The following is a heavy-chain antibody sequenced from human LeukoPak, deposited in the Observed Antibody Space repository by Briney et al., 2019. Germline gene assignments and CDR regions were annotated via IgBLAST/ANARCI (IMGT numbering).Heavy chain of an antibody. CDR3: ARVPFGSIAARPDAFDI. D-gene: IGHD6-6*01. CDR2: ISSSSSYI. J-gene: IGHJ3*02. Sequence: GGSLRPSCASSGFLFAGYGMNWVRQAPGKGLEWVSSISSSSSYIYYADSVKGRFTISRDNAKNSLYLQMNSLRAEDTAVYYCARVPFGSIAARPDAFDIWGQGTMVTVSS. V-gene: IGHV3-21*01. CDR1: GFLFAGYG.